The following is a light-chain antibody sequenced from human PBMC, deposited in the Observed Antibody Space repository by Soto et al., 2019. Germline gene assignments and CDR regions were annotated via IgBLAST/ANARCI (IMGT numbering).Light chain of an antibody. Sequence: EIVMTQSPATLSVSPGERATLSCRASQGVSSHLAWYQQKPGQAPRLLIYDASTRATDIPARFSGSGSGTEFTLTISSLRSEDFAVYYCQQYNNWPPLTFGGGTKVEIK. CDR1: QGVSSH. CDR2: DAS. V-gene: IGKV3-15*01. J-gene: IGKJ4*01. CDR3: QQYNNWPPLT.